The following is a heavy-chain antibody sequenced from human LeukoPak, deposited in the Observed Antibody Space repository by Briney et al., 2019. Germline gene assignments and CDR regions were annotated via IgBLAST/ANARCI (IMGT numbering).Heavy chain of an antibody. V-gene: IGHV4-59*01. J-gene: IGHJ3*02. CDR2: IYYSGST. D-gene: IGHD6-19*01. CDR1: GGSISSYY. Sequence: SETLSLTCAVSGGSISSYYWSWIRQPPGKGLEWIGYIYYSGSTNYNPSLKSRVTISVDTSKNQFSLKLSSVTAADTAVYYCARAGAVAVPGAFDIWGQGTMVTVSS. CDR3: ARAGAVAVPGAFDI.